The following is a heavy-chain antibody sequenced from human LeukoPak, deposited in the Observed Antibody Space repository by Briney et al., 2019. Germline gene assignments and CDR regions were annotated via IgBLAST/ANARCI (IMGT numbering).Heavy chain of an antibody. J-gene: IGHJ3*02. Sequence: PSDTLSLTCTVSGASISSSSSYWGWIRQPPGKGLEWLGNIYSRGNTYYKPSLRSRVTISIDTSKNQFSLSLTSVTAADTAVYYCARARSGAFDIWGQGTMVTVSS. CDR2: IYSRGNT. CDR1: GASISSSSSY. V-gene: IGHV4-39*07. CDR3: ARARSGAFDI.